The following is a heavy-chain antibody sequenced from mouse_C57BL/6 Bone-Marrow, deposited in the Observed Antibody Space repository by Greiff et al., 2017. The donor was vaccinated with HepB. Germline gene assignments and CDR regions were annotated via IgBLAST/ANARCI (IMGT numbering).Heavy chain of an antibody. D-gene: IGHD2-5*01. CDR2: ISSGGDYI. V-gene: IGHV5-9-1*02. Sequence: EVHLVESGEGLVKPGGSLKLSCAASGFTFSSYAMSWVRQTPEKRLEWVAYISSGGDYIYYADTVKGRFTISRDNARNTLYLQMSSLKSEDTAMYYCTGTYYSNSWFAYWGQGTLVTVSA. J-gene: IGHJ3*01. CDR1: GFTFSSYA. CDR3: TGTYYSNSWFAY.